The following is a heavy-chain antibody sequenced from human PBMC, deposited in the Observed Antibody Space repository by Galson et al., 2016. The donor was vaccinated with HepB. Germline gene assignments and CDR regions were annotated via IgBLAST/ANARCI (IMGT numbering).Heavy chain of an antibody. J-gene: IGHJ6*02. V-gene: IGHV3-53*01. D-gene: IGHD6-19*01. CDR1: GFTVSNKY. CDR2: IYSGGST. Sequence: SLRLSCAASGFTVSNKYMSWVRQAPGKGLEWLSVIYSGGSTYYADSVKGRFTISRDNSKNTVYLQMNNLRVEDTAVYYCAVEAGIAVAGPEFHDYYGMDVWGQGTTVTVSS. CDR3: AVEAGIAVAGPEFHDYYGMDV.